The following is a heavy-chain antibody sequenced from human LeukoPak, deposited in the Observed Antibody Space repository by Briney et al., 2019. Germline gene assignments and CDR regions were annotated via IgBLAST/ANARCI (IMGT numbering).Heavy chain of an antibody. Sequence: GGSLRLSCAASGFNFNNFAMSWVRQAPGKGLDWVSEISSSGVSTHYADSVKGRFTISRDNSKNTLYLQMNSLRAEDTAVYYCARTYYYDSSGSPGAFDIWGQGTMVTVSS. CDR3: ARTYYYDSSGSPGAFDI. V-gene: IGHV3-23*01. D-gene: IGHD3-22*01. CDR2: ISSSGVST. J-gene: IGHJ3*02. CDR1: GFNFNNFA.